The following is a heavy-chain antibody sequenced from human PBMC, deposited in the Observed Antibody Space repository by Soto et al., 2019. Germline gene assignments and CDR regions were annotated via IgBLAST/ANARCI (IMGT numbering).Heavy chain of an antibody. V-gene: IGHV3-21*01. CDR2: ISSSSSYI. D-gene: IGHD6-13*01. CDR3: ARDRYSSSWPLDY. Sequence: GGSLRLSCAAPGFTFSSYSMNWVRQAPGKGLEWVSSISSSSSYIYYADSVKGRFTISRDNAKNSLYLQMNSLRAEDTAVYYCARDRYSSSWPLDYCGQGTLVTVSS. J-gene: IGHJ4*02. CDR1: GFTFSSYS.